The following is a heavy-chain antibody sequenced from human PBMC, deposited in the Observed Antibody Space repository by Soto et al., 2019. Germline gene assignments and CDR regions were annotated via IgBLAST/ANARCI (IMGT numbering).Heavy chain of an antibody. CDR2: ISYDGSDK. V-gene: IGHV3-30*03. CDR3: VGGQYYFDY. D-gene: IGHD3-10*01. CDR1: GFPFTSYG. Sequence: QVQLVESGGGVVQPGRSLRLSCAASGFPFTSYGMHWVREGPDKGLEWVAIISYDGSDKYYADSVKGRFTISRDNSKNSLYLQMNSLRAEETALYYCVGGQYYFDYRGQGTLVIVSS. J-gene: IGHJ4*02.